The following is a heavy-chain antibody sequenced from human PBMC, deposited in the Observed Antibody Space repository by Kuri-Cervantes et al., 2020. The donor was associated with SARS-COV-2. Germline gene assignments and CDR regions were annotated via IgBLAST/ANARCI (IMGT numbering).Heavy chain of an antibody. CDR2: IIPIFGTA. V-gene: IGHV1-69*13. CDR1: GGTFSSYA. J-gene: IGHJ6*02. D-gene: IGHD3-10*01. Sequence: SVKVSCKASGGTFSSYAISWVRQAPGQGLEWMGGIIPIFGTANYAQKFQGRVTITADESTSTAYMELSSLRSEDTAVYYRARGSYGSGSYWYYYYGMDVWGQGTTVTVSS. CDR3: ARGSYGSGSYWYYYYGMDV.